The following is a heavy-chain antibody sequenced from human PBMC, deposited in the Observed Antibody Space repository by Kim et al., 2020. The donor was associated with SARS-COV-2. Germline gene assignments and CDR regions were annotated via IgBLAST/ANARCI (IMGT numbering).Heavy chain of an antibody. CDR2: ISSSGSTI. Sequence: GGSLRLSCAASGFTFSSYEMNWVRQAPGKGLEWVSYISSSGSTIYYADSVKGRFTISRDNAKNSLYLQMNSLRAEDTAVYYCARAHKLAYCGGDCSRPFDYWGQGTLVTVSS. V-gene: IGHV3-48*03. J-gene: IGHJ4*02. D-gene: IGHD2-21*02. CDR1: GFTFSSYE. CDR3: ARAHKLAYCGGDCSRPFDY.